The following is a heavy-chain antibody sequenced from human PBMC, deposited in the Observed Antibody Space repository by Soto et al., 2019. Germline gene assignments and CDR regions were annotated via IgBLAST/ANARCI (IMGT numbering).Heavy chain of an antibody. CDR2: IWYDGSEK. V-gene: IGHV3-33*01. Sequence: PGGPRKLSSAAAGVIFNGSGVHWVRQAPGKGLEWVAVIWYDGSEKYYADSVRGRFTISRDNSKNTLYLQMNSLRAEDTAVYYCVRDGVGATAFFGFFDYWGQGTLVTVSS. J-gene: IGHJ4*02. CDR1: GVIFNGSG. D-gene: IGHD1-26*01. CDR3: VRDGVGATAFFGFFDY.